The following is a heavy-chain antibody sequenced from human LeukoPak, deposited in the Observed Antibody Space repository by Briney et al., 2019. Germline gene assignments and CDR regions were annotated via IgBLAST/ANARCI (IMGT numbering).Heavy chain of an antibody. Sequence: GGSLRLSCAASGFTFSSYAMSWVRQAPGKGLEWVSAISGSGGSTYYADSVKGRFTISRDNSKNTLYLQMNGLRAEDTAVYYCAKRVVPAEDAFDIWGQGTMVTVSS. CDR2: ISGSGGST. J-gene: IGHJ3*02. CDR3: AKRVVPAEDAFDI. D-gene: IGHD2-2*01. V-gene: IGHV3-23*01. CDR1: GFTFSSYA.